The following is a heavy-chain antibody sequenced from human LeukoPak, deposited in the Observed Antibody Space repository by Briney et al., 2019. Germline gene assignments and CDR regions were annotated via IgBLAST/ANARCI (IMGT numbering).Heavy chain of an antibody. D-gene: IGHD1-26*01. V-gene: IGHV1-69*13. CDR2: IIPIFGTA. CDR1: GGTFSSYA. CDR3: AGEYSGSYPGHFDY. J-gene: IGHJ4*02. Sequence: GASVKVSCKASGGTFSSYAISWVRQPPGQGLEWMRGIIPIFGTANYAQKFQGRVTITADESTSTAYMELSSLRSEDTAVYYYAGEYSGSYPGHFDYWGQGTLVTVSS.